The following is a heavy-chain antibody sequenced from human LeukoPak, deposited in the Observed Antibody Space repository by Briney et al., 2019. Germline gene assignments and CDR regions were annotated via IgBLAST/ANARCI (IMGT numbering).Heavy chain of an antibody. CDR3: ARSGYYYDSSGSPNWFDP. V-gene: IGHV1-69*13. CDR2: IIPIFGTA. D-gene: IGHD3-22*01. Sequence: GASVKVSCKAPGGTFSSYAISWVRQAPGQGLEWMGGIIPIFGTANYAQKFQGRVTITADGSTSTAYMELSSLRSEDTAVYYCARSGYYYDSSGSPNWFDPWGQGTLVTVSS. J-gene: IGHJ5*02. CDR1: GGTFSSYA.